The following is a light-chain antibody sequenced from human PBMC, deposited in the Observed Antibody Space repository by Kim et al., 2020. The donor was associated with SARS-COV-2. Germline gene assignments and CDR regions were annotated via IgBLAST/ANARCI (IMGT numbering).Light chain of an antibody. Sequence: SSELTQDPAVSVALGQTVRITCQGDSLRDYYASWYQQKPGQAPVLVIYGQNDRPSGIPDRFSGSSSGTTASLTITGALAEDEADYYCNSRDSSTDQYVFGAVTKVTV. CDR2: GQN. V-gene: IGLV3-19*01. J-gene: IGLJ1*01. CDR1: SLRDYY. CDR3: NSRDSSTDQYV.